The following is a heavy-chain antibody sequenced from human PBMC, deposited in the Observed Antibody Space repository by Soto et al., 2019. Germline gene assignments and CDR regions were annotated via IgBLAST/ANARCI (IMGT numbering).Heavy chain of an antibody. CDR1: GVTFSSYA. J-gene: IGHJ4*02. CDR2: IIPIFGTV. CDR3: ASHFRESSGSSPMYY. D-gene: IGHD1-26*01. Sequence: QVQLVQSGAEVKKPGSSVKVSCTASGVTFSSYAISWVRQAPGQGLEWMGGIIPIFGTVNYAQKFQGRVTMTADKSTSTAYMELSSRRSEDTAVYYGASHFRESSGSSPMYYWGQGTLVTVSS. V-gene: IGHV1-69*06.